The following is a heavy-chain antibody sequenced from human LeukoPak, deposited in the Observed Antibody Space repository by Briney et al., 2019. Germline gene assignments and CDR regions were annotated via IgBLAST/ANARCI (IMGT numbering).Heavy chain of an antibody. CDR1: GFTFSSYS. D-gene: IGHD3-22*01. Sequence: GGSLRLSCAASGFTFSSYSMNWVRQAPGKGLEWVSYISSSSSTIYYADSVKGRFTISRDNAKNSLYLLMNSLRAEDTAVYYCARDIVVPEKNDAFDIWGQGTMVTVSS. CDR3: ARDIVVPEKNDAFDI. V-gene: IGHV3-48*01. J-gene: IGHJ3*02. CDR2: ISSSSSTI.